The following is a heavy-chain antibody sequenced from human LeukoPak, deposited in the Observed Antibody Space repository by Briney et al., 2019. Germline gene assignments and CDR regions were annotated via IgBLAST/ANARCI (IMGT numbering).Heavy chain of an antibody. Sequence: GGSLRLSCVASGFSLSIYWMGWVRQAPGKGLEWVSNIEEDGSESYYVGSVKGRFTISRDNAKNSLYLQVNSLRAEDTATYYCVRADFRGSSWDFAYWGRGALVTVSS. CDR1: GFSLSIYW. D-gene: IGHD6-13*01. V-gene: IGHV3-7*04. CDR3: VRADFRGSSWDFAY. J-gene: IGHJ4*02. CDR2: IEEDGSES.